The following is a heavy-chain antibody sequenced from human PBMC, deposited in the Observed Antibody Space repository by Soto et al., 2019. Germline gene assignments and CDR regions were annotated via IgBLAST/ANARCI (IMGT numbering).Heavy chain of an antibody. D-gene: IGHD2-15*01. Sequence: GGSLRLSCVASGVTFSSYAMSWVRQSPGKGLEWVSAISGSGGSTYYADSVRGRFTISRDNSKNTLYLQMNSLRAEDTAVYYCAKERWWGLREYGMDVWGQGTTVTVSS. CDR3: AKERWWGLREYGMDV. J-gene: IGHJ6*02. V-gene: IGHV3-23*01. CDR1: GVTFSSYA. CDR2: ISGSGGST.